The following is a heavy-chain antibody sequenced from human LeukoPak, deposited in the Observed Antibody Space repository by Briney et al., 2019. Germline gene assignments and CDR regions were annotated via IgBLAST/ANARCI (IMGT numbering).Heavy chain of an antibody. V-gene: IGHV4-30-4*08. D-gene: IGHD6-6*01. CDR3: ARQAWGSSRRKFDY. CDR1: GGSISSGDYY. Sequence: SETLSLTCTVSGGSISSGDYYWSWIRQPPGKGLEWIGYIYYSGSTYYNPSLKSRVTISVDTSKNQFSLKLSSVTAADTAVYYCARQAWGSSRRKFDYWGQGTLVTVSS. CDR2: IYYSGST. J-gene: IGHJ4*02.